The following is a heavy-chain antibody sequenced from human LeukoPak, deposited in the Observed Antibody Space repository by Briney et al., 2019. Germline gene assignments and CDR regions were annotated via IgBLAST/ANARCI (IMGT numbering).Heavy chain of an antibody. CDR1: GFTFSSYA. J-gene: IGHJ4*02. CDR3: AKGRPITIFGVGNFDY. CDR2: ISGSGGST. Sequence: GGSLLLSCAGFGFTFSSYAMSWVRQAPGKGLEWVSVISGSGGSTYYADSEKGRFTISRDNSKNTLYLQMNSLRAEDTAVYYCAKGRPITIFGVGNFDYWGQGTLVTVSS. D-gene: IGHD3-3*01. V-gene: IGHV3-23*01.